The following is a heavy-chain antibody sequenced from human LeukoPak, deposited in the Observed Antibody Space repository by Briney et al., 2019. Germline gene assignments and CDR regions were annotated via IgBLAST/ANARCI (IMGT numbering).Heavy chain of an antibody. Sequence: ASVKVSCKASAYTFTDYYMHWVRQAPGQGLEWMGWVNPNSGTNYAQKFQGRVTMTRDTSISTAYMELTRLTSDDTAVNYCARNRWMDYWGQGTLVTVSS. CDR1: AYTFTDYY. V-gene: IGHV1-2*02. J-gene: IGHJ4*02. CDR3: ARNRWMDY. D-gene: IGHD1-1*01. CDR2: VNPNSGT.